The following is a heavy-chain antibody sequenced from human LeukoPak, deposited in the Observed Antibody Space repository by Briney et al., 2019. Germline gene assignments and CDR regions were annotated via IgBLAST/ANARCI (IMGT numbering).Heavy chain of an antibody. CDR2: INHSGST. J-gene: IGHJ4*02. CDR3: ARGVHCSGGSCYFY. D-gene: IGHD2-15*01. CDR1: GVSFSGYY. Sequence: KSSETLSLTCAVYGVSFSGYYWSWLRQPPGKGLEWLGEINHSGSTNYNPSLKSRVTISVDTSKNQFSLKLSSVTAADTAVYYCARGVHCSGGSCYFYWGQGTLVTVSS. V-gene: IGHV4-34*01.